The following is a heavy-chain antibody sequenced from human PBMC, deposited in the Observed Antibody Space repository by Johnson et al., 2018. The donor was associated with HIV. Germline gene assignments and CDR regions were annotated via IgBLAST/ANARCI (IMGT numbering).Heavy chain of an antibody. CDR3: AKDVGNYWPDAFDI. CDR2: ISYDGSNK. V-gene: IGHV3-30*04. J-gene: IGHJ3*02. Sequence: QVQVVESGGGVVQPGRSLRLSCAASGFSFSYYAMHWVRQAPGKGLEWVAVISYDGSNKYYADSMRGRLTSSRDNSKNTVYLQMNSLRTEDTAVYYCAKDVGNYWPDAFDIWGQGTLVTVSS. D-gene: IGHD3-22*01. CDR1: GFSFSYYA.